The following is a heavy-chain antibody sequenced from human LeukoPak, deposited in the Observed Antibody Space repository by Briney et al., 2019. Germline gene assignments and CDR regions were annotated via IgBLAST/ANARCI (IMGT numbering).Heavy chain of an antibody. V-gene: IGHV3-21*01. J-gene: IGHJ4*02. Sequence: GGSLRLSCAASGFTFSSYTMNWVRQAPGKGLEWVSSISSSSDDIYYADSVKGRFTISRDNAKNSLYLQMKSLRDEDTAVFYCARSPYIVATIGADYWGQGTLVTVSS. D-gene: IGHD5-12*01. CDR1: GFTFSSYT. CDR2: ISSSSDDI. CDR3: ARSPYIVATIGADY.